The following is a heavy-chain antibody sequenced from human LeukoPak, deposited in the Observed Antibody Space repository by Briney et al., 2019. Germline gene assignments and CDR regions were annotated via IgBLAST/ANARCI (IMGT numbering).Heavy chain of an antibody. CDR2: IYHSGSA. CDR3: ARLRGYSYGPIDY. V-gene: IGHV4-39*01. D-gene: IGHD5-18*01. J-gene: IGHJ4*02. CDR1: GGSISTNGYY. Sequence: SETLSLTCTVSGGSISTNGYYWGWIRQPPGKGLDWIGSIYHSGSAYYNPSLKSRVTISVDTSKNQLSLSLNSVTAADTGVYYCARLRGYSYGPIDYWGQGTLVTVSS.